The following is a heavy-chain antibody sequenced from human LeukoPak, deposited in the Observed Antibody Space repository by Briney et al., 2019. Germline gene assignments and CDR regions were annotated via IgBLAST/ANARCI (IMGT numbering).Heavy chain of an antibody. V-gene: IGHV3-21*01. Sequence: PGGSLRLSCAASGFTFSSYSMNWVRQAPGKGLEWVSSISSSSYKYYPDSVKGRFTISRDNAKNSLYLQMNSLRAEDTAVYYCARDDDFWSGYWTYWGQGTLVTVSS. CDR3: ARDDDFWSGYWTY. D-gene: IGHD3-3*01. CDR1: GFTFSSYS. J-gene: IGHJ4*02. CDR2: ISSSSYK.